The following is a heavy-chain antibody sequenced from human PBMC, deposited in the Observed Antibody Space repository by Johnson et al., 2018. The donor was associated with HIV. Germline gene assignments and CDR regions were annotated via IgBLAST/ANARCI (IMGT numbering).Heavy chain of an antibody. D-gene: IGHD1-26*01. CDR3: AREDLLTLTTTGAFDI. Sequence: HVQLVESGGGLVKPGGSLRLSCAASGFRFSEHYMSWIRQAPGKGLEWVSDISSSGRSIYYADSVKGRFTISRDNAKNSLFLQMNSLRVEDTAVYYCAREDLLTLTTTGAFDIWGQGTMVTVAS. J-gene: IGHJ3*02. CDR2: ISSSGRSI. V-gene: IGHV3-11*04. CDR1: GFRFSEHY.